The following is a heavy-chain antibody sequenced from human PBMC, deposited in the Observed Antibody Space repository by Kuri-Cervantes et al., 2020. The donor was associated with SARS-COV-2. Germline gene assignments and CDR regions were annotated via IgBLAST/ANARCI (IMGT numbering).Heavy chain of an antibody. D-gene: IGHD2-15*01. Sequence: ASVKVSCKVSGYTLTELSMHWVRQAPGKGLEWMGGFDPEDGETIYAQKFQGRVTMTEDTSTDTAYMELRSLRSDDTAVYYCARGYCSGGSCSHFDYWGQGTLVTVSS. CDR2: FDPEDGET. V-gene: IGHV1-24*01. CDR1: GYTLTELS. J-gene: IGHJ4*02. CDR3: ARGYCSGGSCSHFDY.